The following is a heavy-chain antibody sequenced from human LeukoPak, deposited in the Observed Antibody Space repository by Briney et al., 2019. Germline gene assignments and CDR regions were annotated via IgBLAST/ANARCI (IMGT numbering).Heavy chain of an antibody. D-gene: IGHD2-2*01. V-gene: IGHV4-39*07. CDR1: GGSISSSSYY. Sequence: SETLFLTCTVSGGSISSSSYYWGWIRQPPGKGLEWIGSIYYSGSTYYNPSLKSRVTISVDTSKNQFSLKLSSVTAADTAVYYCARGIPAATTSFDPWGQGTLVTVSS. CDR2: IYYSGST. CDR3: ARGIPAATTSFDP. J-gene: IGHJ5*02.